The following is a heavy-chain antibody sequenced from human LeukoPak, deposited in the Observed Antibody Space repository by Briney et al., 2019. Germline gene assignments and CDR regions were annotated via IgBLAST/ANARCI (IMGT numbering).Heavy chain of an antibody. Sequence: ASVKVSCKASGYTFTSYGISWVRQAPGQGLEWMGWISAYNGNTNYAQKLQGRVTMTTDTSTSTAYMELRSLRSDDTAVYYCARGLVIGNWNYVGYYYYMDVWGKGTTVTVSS. CDR2: ISAYNGNT. J-gene: IGHJ6*03. V-gene: IGHV1-18*01. D-gene: IGHD1-7*01. CDR3: ARGLVIGNWNYVGYYYYMDV. CDR1: GYTFTSYG.